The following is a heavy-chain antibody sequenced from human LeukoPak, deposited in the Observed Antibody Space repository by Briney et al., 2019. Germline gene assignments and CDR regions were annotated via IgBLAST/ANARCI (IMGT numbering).Heavy chain of an antibody. CDR1: GFIFTNFW. V-gene: IGHV3-7*01. CDR2: TRPDGSET. J-gene: IGHJ5*02. Sequence: PGGSLRLSCAASGFIFTNFWMSWVRQAPGKGLEWVANTRPDGSETYYVDSVRGRFTVSRDNAKNSLYLQMNTMRVEDTAVYFCARDASGYYDTWGQGTLVTASS. CDR3: ARDASGYYDT. D-gene: IGHD3-22*01.